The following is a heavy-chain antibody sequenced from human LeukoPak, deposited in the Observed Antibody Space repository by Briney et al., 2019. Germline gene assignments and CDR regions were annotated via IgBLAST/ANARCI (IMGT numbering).Heavy chain of an antibody. CDR2: ISGRSDNT. J-gene: IGHJ4*02. CDR1: RFIFSNYA. D-gene: IGHD3-9*01. Sequence: GASLRLSCAASRFIFSNYAMYWVSQAPGKGLEWVSAISGRSDNTYYADSVKGRFTLSRDSSKNTLYLQMNSLRADDTAVYYCAKWGDYDVLTGYYVSDFWGQGTLVTVSS. V-gene: IGHV3-23*01. CDR3: AKWGDYDVLTGYYVSDF.